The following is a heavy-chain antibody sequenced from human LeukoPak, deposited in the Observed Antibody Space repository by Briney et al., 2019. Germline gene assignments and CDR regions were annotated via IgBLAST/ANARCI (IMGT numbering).Heavy chain of an antibody. CDR1: GGSFSGYY. CDR2: INHSGST. V-gene: IGHV4-34*01. CDR3: ARISGSYSSY. J-gene: IGHJ4*02. D-gene: IGHD1-26*01. Sequence: SETLSLTCAVYGGSFSGYYWSWIRQPPGKGLEWIGEINHSGSTNYNPSLKSRVTISVDTSQNQFSLKLSSVTAADTAVYYCARISGSYSSYWGQGTLVTVSS.